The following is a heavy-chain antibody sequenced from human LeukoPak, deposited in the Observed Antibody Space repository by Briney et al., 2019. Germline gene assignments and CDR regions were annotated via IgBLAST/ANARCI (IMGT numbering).Heavy chain of an antibody. CDR2: IYSGGST. CDR1: GFTVSSNY. CDR3: ARDYWFDP. V-gene: IGHV3-66*01. Sequence: GGSLRLSCEVSGFTVSSNYMTWVRQAPGKGLEWVSVIYSGGSTYYADSVKGRLTISRDNSKNTLYLQMNSLRAEDTAVYYCARDYWFDPWGHGTLVTVSS. J-gene: IGHJ5*02.